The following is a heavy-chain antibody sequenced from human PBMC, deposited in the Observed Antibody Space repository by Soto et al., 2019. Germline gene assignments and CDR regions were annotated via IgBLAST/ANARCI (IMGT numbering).Heavy chain of an antibody. Sequence: QVQLQQGGAGLLKPSETLSLTCAVYGGSFSGYYWSWIRQPPGKGLEWIGEINHSGSTNYNPSLKSRVTISVDTSKNQFSLKLNSVTAADTAVYYCARGLPISMVRGVLSYFDSWGQGTLVTVSS. V-gene: IGHV4-34*01. CDR2: INHSGST. J-gene: IGHJ4*02. CDR1: GGSFSGYY. CDR3: ARGLPISMVRGVLSYFDS. D-gene: IGHD3-10*01.